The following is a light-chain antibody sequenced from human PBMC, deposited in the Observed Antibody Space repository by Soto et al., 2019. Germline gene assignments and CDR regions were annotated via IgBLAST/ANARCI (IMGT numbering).Light chain of an antibody. CDR1: YSDVGTYNL. V-gene: IGLV2-23*01. Sequence: QSALTQPASVSGSPGQSITISCTGNYSDVGTYNLVSWHQHHPGKATQLIIYEGSKRPSGVSNRFSGAKAGNTASLTISGLQSEDEADDYCCSFAVGSTLVFGGGTQRTVL. J-gene: IGLJ2*01. CDR3: CSFAVGSTLV. CDR2: EGS.